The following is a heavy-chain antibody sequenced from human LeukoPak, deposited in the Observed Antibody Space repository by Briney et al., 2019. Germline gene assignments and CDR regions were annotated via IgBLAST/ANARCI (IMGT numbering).Heavy chain of an antibody. D-gene: IGHD5-24*01. J-gene: IGHJ4*02. CDR1: GFTFSSYG. CDR2: ISYDGSNK. CDR3: AKDQYRGRWLQFGLFDY. V-gene: IGHV3-30*18. Sequence: GRSLRLSCAASGFTFSSYGMHWVRQAPGKGLEWVAVISYDGSNKYYADSVKGRFTISRDNSKNTPYLQMNSLRAEDTAVYYCAKDQYRGRWLQFGLFDYWGQGTLVTVSS.